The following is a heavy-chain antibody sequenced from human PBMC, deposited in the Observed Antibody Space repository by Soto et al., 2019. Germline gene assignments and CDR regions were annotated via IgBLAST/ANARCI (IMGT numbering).Heavy chain of an antibody. CDR3: AREAAAGTNHWFDP. CDR2: ISAYNGNT. CDR1: GYTFTSYG. V-gene: IGHV1-18*01. J-gene: IGHJ5*02. D-gene: IGHD6-13*01. Sequence: ASVKVSCKASGYTFTSYGISWVRQAPGQGLEWMGWISAYNGNTNYEQKLQGRVTMTTDTSTSTAYMELRSLRSVDTAVYYCAREAAAGTNHWFDPWGQGTLVTVSS.